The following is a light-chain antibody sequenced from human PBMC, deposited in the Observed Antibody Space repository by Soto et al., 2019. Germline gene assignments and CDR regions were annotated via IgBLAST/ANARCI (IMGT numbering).Light chain of an antibody. Sequence: QSVLTQPPSASGYPGQSVTISCTGTSFDVGGYNYVSWYQQHPGKAPQVLMYEVSKRPSGVPDRFSGSKSGNTASLTVSGLQAEDEADYYCSAYAGSPYLYVFGSGTKVTVL. J-gene: IGLJ1*01. CDR1: SFDVGGYNY. CDR3: SAYAGSPYLYV. CDR2: EVS. V-gene: IGLV2-8*01.